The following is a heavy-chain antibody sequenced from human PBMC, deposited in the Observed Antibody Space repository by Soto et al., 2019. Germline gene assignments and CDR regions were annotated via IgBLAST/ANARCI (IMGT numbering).Heavy chain of an antibody. Sequence: QVQLMETGGGVVQPGTSLRLSCAASGFTFSNYGMHWGRQAQGKGLEWVAVVSYDGSNKYYADSVKGRFTISRDNSKNALLLQMNNLRAEDTAVYYCAKVGEQQLVRMGLDSWGQGTLVTVSS. D-gene: IGHD6-13*01. J-gene: IGHJ4*02. CDR2: VSYDGSNK. CDR1: GFTFSNYG. V-gene: IGHV3-30*18. CDR3: AKVGEQQLVRMGLDS.